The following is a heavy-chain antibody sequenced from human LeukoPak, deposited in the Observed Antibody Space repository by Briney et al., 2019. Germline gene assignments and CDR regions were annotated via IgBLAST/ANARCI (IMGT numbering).Heavy chain of an antibody. CDR1: GFTFSSYW. J-gene: IGHJ4*02. Sequence: PGGSLRLSCAASGFTFSSYWMSWVRQAPGKGLEWVANIKQDGSEKYYVDSVKGRFTISRDNAKNSLYLQMNSLRAEDMAVYYCARDPLWFGGWYFDYWGQGTLVTVSS. V-gene: IGHV3-7*03. CDR3: ARDPLWFGGWYFDY. D-gene: IGHD3-10*01. CDR2: IKQDGSEK.